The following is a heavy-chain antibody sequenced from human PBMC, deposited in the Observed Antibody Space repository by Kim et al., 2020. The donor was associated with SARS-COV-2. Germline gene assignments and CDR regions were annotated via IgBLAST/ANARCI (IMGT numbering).Heavy chain of an antibody. V-gene: IGHV3-23*01. CDR3: AKVLKKMRYGIDD. J-gene: IGHJ6*02. CDR2: ISGSGGII. Sequence: GGSLRLSCAASGFTFTSYGMSWVRQAPGKGLEWVSAISGSGGIIYYADSVKGRFTISRDNSKNTVYLQMNSLRAEDTAVYYCAKVLKKMRYGIDDWGQGTTVTVSS. CDR1: GFTFTSYG.